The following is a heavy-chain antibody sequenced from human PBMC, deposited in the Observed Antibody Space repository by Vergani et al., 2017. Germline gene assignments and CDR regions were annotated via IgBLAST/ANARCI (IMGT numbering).Heavy chain of an antibody. CDR3: AREGWVMRHAFDI. CDR2: IYYSGST. D-gene: IGHD2-21*01. CDR1: GGSISSSSYY. V-gene: IGHV4-39*07. J-gene: IGHJ3*02. Sequence: QLQLQESGPGLVKPSETLSLTCTVSGGSISSSSYYWGWIRQPPGKGLEWIGSIYYSGSTYYNPSLKSRVTISVDTSKNQFSLKRSSGTAADTAVYYCAREGWVMRHAFDIWGQGTMVTVSS.